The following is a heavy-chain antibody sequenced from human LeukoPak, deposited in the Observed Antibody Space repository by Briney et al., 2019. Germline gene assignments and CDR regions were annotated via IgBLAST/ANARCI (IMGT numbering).Heavy chain of an antibody. J-gene: IGHJ6*02. Sequence: GASVKASCKASGSTFTTYYMHWVRQAPGQGLEWMGIINPSGGSTTYAQKFQGRVTMTRDTSTSTAYMELRSLRSDDTAVYYCARGVDFDWLLLYDYYGMDVWGQGTTVTVSS. CDR1: GSTFTTYY. D-gene: IGHD3-9*01. CDR3: ARGVDFDWLLLYDYYGMDV. V-gene: IGHV1-46*01. CDR2: INPSGGST.